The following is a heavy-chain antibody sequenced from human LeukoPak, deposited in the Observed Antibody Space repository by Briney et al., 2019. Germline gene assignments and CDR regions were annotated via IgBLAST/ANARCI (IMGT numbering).Heavy chain of an antibody. D-gene: IGHD2-2*01. Sequence: GGALRLSCAASGFIFSNYAIHWVRQAPGKGLEWVAVISYDGSNKYYADSVKGRFTISRDISKNTLYLQMNSLRAEDAAVYYCARGYCSSISCYVDYWGQGTLVTVSS. J-gene: IGHJ4*02. CDR2: ISYDGSNK. CDR3: ARGYCSSISCYVDY. V-gene: IGHV3-30*04. CDR1: GFIFSNYA.